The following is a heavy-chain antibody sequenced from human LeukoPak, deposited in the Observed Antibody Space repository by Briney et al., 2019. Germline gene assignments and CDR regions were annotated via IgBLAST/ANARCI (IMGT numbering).Heavy chain of an antibody. CDR2: INAKNGDR. Sequence: GSSVKISFKGSGYTFTDYYMHWVRQAPGQGRQRTGWINAKNGDRKYAKTFQASATLTRDPPITTPYTEVSTLSSDDTAVYYCARQNTGQLDYWGQGTLVTVSS. CDR1: GYTFTDYY. CDR3: ARQNTGQLDY. J-gene: IGHJ4*02. D-gene: IGHD2-8*02. V-gene: IGHV1-2*02.